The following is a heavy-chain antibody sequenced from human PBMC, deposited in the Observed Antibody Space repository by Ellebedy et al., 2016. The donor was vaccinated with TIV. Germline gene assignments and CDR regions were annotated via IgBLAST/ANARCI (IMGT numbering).Heavy chain of an antibody. Sequence: GGSLRLXXAASGFTFSSYAMNWVRQAPGKGLEWISIIGGTIGRTYYADSVKGRFTISRDNSKNTLYLQMTSLRAEDTAVYYCARGTYNWNYIYFDYWGQGSLVTASS. J-gene: IGHJ4*02. V-gene: IGHV3-23*01. D-gene: IGHD1-7*01. CDR1: GFTFSSYA. CDR3: ARGTYNWNYIYFDY. CDR2: IGGTIGRT.